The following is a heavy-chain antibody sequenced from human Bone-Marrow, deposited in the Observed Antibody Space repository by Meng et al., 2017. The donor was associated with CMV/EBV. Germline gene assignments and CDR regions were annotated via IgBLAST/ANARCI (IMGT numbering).Heavy chain of an antibody. J-gene: IGHJ4*02. CDR3: ASWAGNTFDY. CDR1: GYTFIHYP. V-gene: IGHV1-69*13. D-gene: IGHD2/OR15-2a*01. CDR2: IIPIFGTA. Sequence: VPLVQCGAEVKRPGASVKVSCKASGYTFIHYPIHWVRQAPGQRLEWMGWIIPIFGTANYAQKFQGRVTITADESTSTAYMELSSLRSEDTAVYYCASWAGNTFDYWGQGTLVTVSS.